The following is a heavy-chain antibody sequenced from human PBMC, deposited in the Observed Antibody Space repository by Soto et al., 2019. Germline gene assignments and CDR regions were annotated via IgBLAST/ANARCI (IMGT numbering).Heavy chain of an antibody. J-gene: IGHJ4*02. V-gene: IGHV3-23*01. CDR3: AKDAGGDCDY. D-gene: IGHD3-10*01. CDR1: GFTFSSYV. Sequence: EVQLLESGGGLVQPGGSLRLSCAASGFTFSSYVMSWVRQAPGKGLEWVSAISGSGGSTYHADSVKGRFNISRDNSKNTLDLQMSSLRAEDTAVYYCAKDAGGDCDYWGQGTLVTVSS. CDR2: ISGSGGST.